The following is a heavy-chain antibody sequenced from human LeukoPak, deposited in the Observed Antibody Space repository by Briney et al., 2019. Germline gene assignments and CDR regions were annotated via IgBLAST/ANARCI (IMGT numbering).Heavy chain of an antibody. V-gene: IGHV1-2*02. CDR1: GYPFTGYY. J-gene: IGHJ5*02. CDR2: INPNSGGT. CDR3: AREATTVTTYPHNWFDP. Sequence: ASVKVSCKALGYPFTGYYMHWVRQAPGQGLEWMGWINPNSGGTNYAQKFQGRVTMTRDTSISTAYMELSRLRSDDTAVYYCAREATTVTTYPHNWFDPWGQGTLVTVSS. D-gene: IGHD4-11*01.